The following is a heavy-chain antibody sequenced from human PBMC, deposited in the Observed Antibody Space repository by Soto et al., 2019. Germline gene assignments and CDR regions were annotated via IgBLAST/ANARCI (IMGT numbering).Heavy chain of an antibody. Sequence: APVKVSCKASGFTLSSYGISWGRQAPGQRLEWMGWISAYNGNTNYAQKLQGRVTMTTDTSTSTAYMELRSLRSDDTAVYYCAREVGSGYDYYYYYYMDVWGKGTTVTVSS. CDR1: GFTLSSYG. J-gene: IGHJ6*03. D-gene: IGHD5-12*01. V-gene: IGHV1-18*01. CDR3: AREVGSGYDYYYYYYMDV. CDR2: ISAYNGNT.